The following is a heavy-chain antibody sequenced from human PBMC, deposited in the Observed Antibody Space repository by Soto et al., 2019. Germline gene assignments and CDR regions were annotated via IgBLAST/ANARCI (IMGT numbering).Heavy chain of an antibody. CDR2: IYNIAST. J-gene: IGHJ2*01. Sequence: QVQLQDSGPGLVKPSETLSLTCTVSGGSINNYYWSWIRQPPGRGLEWIGYIYNIASTNYNPSLKSRVTISADTSKNQCSLKLSSVTAADTAVYYCARRVHNSRGNVAYFDLWGRGTLVTVSS. CDR3: ARRVHNSRGNVAYFDL. CDR1: GGSINNYY. V-gene: IGHV4-59*08. D-gene: IGHD1-20*01.